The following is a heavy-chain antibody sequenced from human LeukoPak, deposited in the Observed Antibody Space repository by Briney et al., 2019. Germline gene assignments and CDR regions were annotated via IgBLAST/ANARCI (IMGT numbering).Heavy chain of an antibody. V-gene: IGHV4-30-2*01. CDR2: IYHSGST. CDR1: GGSISSGGYY. J-gene: IGHJ4*02. D-gene: IGHD3-3*01. Sequence: SQTLSLTCTVSGGSISSGGYYWSWIRQPPGKGLEWIGYIYHSGSTYYNPSLKSRVTISVDRSKNQFSLKLSSVTAADTAVYYCAATIFGVVIWDRGFDYWGQGTLVTVSS. CDR3: AATIFGVVIWDRGFDY.